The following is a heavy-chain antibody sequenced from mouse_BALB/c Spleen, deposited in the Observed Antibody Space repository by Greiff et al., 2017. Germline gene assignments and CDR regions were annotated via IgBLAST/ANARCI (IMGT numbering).Heavy chain of an antibody. J-gene: IGHJ4*01. D-gene: IGHD2-4*01. Sequence: QVQLQQSGAELVRPGTSVKISCKASGYTFTNYWLGWVKQRPGHGLEWIGDIYPGGGYTNYNEKFKGKATLTADTSSSTAYMQLSSLTSEDSAVYFRARSGGLRRTYYYAMDYWGQGTSVTVSS. CDR3: ARSGGLRRTYYYAMDY. V-gene: IGHV1-63*02. CDR1: GYTFTNYW. CDR2: IYPGGGYT.